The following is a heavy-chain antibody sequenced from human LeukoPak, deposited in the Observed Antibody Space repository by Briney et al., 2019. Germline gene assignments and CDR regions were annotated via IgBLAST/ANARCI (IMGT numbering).Heavy chain of an antibody. CDR2: IYGGGST. J-gene: IGHJ4*02. CDR3: ARTISSNWYYFDY. D-gene: IGHD6-13*01. CDR1: GFTVSSNY. Sequence: GGSLRLSCAASGFTVSSNYMSWVRQAPGKGLEWVSIIYGGGSTYYADSVKGRFTISRDNSKNTLYLQMNSLRAKDTAVYYCARTISSNWYYFDYWGQGTLVTVSS. V-gene: IGHV3-53*01.